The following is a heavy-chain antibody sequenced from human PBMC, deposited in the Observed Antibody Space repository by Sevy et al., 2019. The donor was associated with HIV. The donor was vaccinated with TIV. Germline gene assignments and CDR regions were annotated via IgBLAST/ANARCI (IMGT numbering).Heavy chain of an antibody. J-gene: IGHJ3*02. CDR2: IYNNGST. D-gene: IGHD3-3*01. CDR3: AGEWGGFAIFAVPGGCAFDI. Sequence: SETLSLTCTVSGGSISSKNYYWSWIRQPPGKGLEWIGYIYNNGSTYYNLSLRSRTTISIETSKNQFSMNLKSVTAAETAVYYCAGEWGGFAIFAVPGGCAFDIWGRGTMVTVSS. CDR1: GGSISSKNYY. V-gene: IGHV4-30-4*01.